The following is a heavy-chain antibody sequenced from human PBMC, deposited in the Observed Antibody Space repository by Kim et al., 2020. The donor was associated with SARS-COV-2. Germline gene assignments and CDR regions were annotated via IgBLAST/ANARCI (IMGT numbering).Heavy chain of an antibody. CDR2: FYDSGGT. Sequence: SETLSLTCTVSGGSTSSYYWTWIRQPPGKGLEWIGNFYDSGGTNYNPSLNGRVTISRDAAKNQIFLKLRSVPAADTAIYYCARDYGSSWFSRFFQYWGQG. CDR1: GGSTSSYY. J-gene: IGHJ1*01. CDR3: ARDYGSSWFSRFFQY. D-gene: IGHD6-13*01. V-gene: IGHV4-59*01.